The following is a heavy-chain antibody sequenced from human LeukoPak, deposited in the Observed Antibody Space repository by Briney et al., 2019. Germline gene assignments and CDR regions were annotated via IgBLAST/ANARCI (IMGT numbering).Heavy chain of an antibody. V-gene: IGHV3-48*02. CDR2: ISSSSSTI. J-gene: IGHJ5*02. D-gene: IGHD3-10*01. CDR1: GFTFSSYS. CDR3: ARVEWFGEPDGSYNNWFDP. Sequence: PGGSLRLSCAASGFTFSSYSMNWVRQAPGKGLEWVSYISSSSSTIYYADSVKGRFTISRDNAKNSLYLQMNSLRDEDTAVYYCARVEWFGEPDGSYNNWFDPWGQGTLVTASS.